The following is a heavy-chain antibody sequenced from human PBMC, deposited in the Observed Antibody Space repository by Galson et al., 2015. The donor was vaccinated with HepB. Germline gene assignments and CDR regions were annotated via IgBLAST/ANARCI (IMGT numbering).Heavy chain of an antibody. V-gene: IGHV3-30*18. CDR1: GFTFSSYG. Sequence: SLRLSCAASGFTFSSYGMHWVRQAPGKGLEWVAVILFDGGNKYYADSVKGRLTISRDNSKNTLYLQMHSLRTEDTAVYYCAKDRSGGGSWTFDYWGQGTLVTVSS. D-gene: IGHD3/OR15-3a*01. CDR2: ILFDGGNK. CDR3: AKDRSGGGSWTFDY. J-gene: IGHJ4*02.